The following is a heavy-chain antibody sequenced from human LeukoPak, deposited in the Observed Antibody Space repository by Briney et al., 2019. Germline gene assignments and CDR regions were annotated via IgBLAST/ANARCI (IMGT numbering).Heavy chain of an antibody. CDR1: GFTFSSYG. J-gene: IGHJ4*02. CDR2: ISYDGSNK. V-gene: IGHV3-30*03. CDR3: AVLWGAGNFDY. Sequence: GGSLRLSCAASGFTFSSYGMHWVRQAPGKGLEWVAVISYDGSNKYYADSVKGRFTISRDNSKNTLYLQMNSLRAEDTAVYYCAVLWGAGNFDYWGQGTLVTVSS. D-gene: IGHD1-26*01.